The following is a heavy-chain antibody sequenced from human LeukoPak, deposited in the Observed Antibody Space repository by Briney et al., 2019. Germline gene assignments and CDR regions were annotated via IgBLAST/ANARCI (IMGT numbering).Heavy chain of an antibody. CDR1: GYSFTSYG. D-gene: IGHD4-17*01. J-gene: IGHJ4*02. V-gene: IGHV1-18*01. CDR2: ISAYNGNR. CDR3: ARVRDYGDYSIDY. Sequence: ASVKVSCKASGYSFTSYGISWVRQAPGQGLEWMGWISAYNGNRNNAQNLQGRVTMTTDTSTTTACMELRSLRSDDTAVYYCARVRDYGDYSIDYWGQGTLVTVSS.